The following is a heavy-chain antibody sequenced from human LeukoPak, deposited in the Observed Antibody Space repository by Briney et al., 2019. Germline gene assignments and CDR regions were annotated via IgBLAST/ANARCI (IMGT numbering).Heavy chain of an antibody. CDR1: GGSFSGYY. V-gene: IGHV4-34*01. Sequence: SEALSLTCAVYGGSFSGYYWSWIRQPPGKGLEWIGEINHSGSTNYNPSLKSRVTISVDTSKNQFSLKLSSVTAADTAVYYCARGYYMDVWGKGTTVTVSS. J-gene: IGHJ6*03. CDR2: INHSGST. CDR3: ARGYYMDV.